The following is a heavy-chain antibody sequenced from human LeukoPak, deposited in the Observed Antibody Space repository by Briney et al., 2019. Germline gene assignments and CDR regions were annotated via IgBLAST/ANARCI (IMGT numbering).Heavy chain of an antibody. Sequence: PGGSLRLPCAASGFAFNNTWMSWVRQAPGKGLEWIGLIKNKVERGTSDYAAPVKGRFTISSDDSTNTLFLQMNSLQTEDTALYYCTTGGSILAHWGQGTLVAVSS. D-gene: IGHD3-3*02. CDR2: IKNKVERGTS. J-gene: IGHJ4*02. V-gene: IGHV3-15*01. CDR1: GFAFNNTW. CDR3: TTGGSILAH.